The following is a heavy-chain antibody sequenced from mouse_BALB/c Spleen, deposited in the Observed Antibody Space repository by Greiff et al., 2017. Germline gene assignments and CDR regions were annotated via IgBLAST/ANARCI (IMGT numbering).Heavy chain of an antibody. J-gene: IGHJ4*01. D-gene: IGHD1-1*01. Sequence: EVQVVESGGGLVKPGGSLKLSCAASGFTFSSYTMSWVRQTPEKRLEWVATISSGGGNTYYPDSVKGRFTISRDNAKNNLYLQMSSLRSEDTALYYCARWRGYYGSSLGDYWGQGTSVTVSS. V-gene: IGHV5-9*03. CDR1: GFTFSSYT. CDR2: ISSGGGNT. CDR3: ARWRGYYGSSLGDY.